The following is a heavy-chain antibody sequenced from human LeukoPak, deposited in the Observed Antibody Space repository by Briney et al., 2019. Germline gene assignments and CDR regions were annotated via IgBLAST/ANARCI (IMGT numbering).Heavy chain of an antibody. CDR1: GCTFTNYW. CDR2: IKADGSEK. Sequence: GGSLRLSCAASGCTFTNYWMSWVRQAPGKGLEWVANIKADGSEKYYVDSVKGRFTISRDNAKNSLYLQMNSLRAEDTAVYYCARESSVVRGVITDFDYWGQGTLVTVSS. V-gene: IGHV3-7*01. CDR3: ARESSVVRGVITDFDY. J-gene: IGHJ4*02. D-gene: IGHD3-10*01.